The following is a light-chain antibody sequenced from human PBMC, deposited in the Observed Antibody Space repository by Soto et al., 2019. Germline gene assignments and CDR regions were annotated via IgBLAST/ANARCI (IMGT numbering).Light chain of an antibody. J-gene: IGLJ1*01. CDR1: SSEVGGYDY. Sequence: QSVLAQPPSASGSPGQSVTVSCTRTSSEVGGYDYVAWYQQHPGKAPKLVIYEVNKRPSGVPDRFSGSKSGNTASLTVSGLQAEDEADYHCSSYSGTNNFYVFGTGTKVTVL. V-gene: IGLV2-8*01. CDR2: EVN. CDR3: SSYSGTNNFYV.